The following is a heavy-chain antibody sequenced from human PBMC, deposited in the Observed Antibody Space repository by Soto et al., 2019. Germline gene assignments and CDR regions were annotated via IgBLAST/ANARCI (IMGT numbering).Heavy chain of an antibody. CDR3: AKEMYTYDLWGAFDI. J-gene: IGHJ3*02. CDR1: GFTFSSYA. Sequence: GGSLRLSCAASGFTFSSYAMSWVRQAPGKGLEWVSGISGSGGTTYYADSVKGRFTISRDNSKNTLYLQMNSLRDEDTAVYYCAKEMYTYDLWGAFDIWGQGTMVTVSS. CDR2: ISGSGGTT. V-gene: IGHV3-23*01. D-gene: IGHD5-18*01.